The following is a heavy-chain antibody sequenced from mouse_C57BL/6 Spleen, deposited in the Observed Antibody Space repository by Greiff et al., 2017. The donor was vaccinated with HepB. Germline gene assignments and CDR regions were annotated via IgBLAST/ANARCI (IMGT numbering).Heavy chain of an antibody. CDR3: ARTVNYGNYLGHWYFDV. CDR2: INPNNGGT. D-gene: IGHD2-1*01. Sequence: EVQLQQSGPELVKPGASVKIPCKASGYTFTDYNMDWVKQSHGKSLEWIGDINPNNGGTIYNQKFKGKATLTVDKSSSTAYMELRSLTSEDTAVYYCARTVNYGNYLGHWYFDVWGTGTTVTVSS. V-gene: IGHV1-18*01. CDR1: GYTFTDYN. J-gene: IGHJ1*03.